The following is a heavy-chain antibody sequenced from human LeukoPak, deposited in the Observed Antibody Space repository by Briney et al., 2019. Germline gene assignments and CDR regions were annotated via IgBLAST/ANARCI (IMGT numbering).Heavy chain of an antibody. J-gene: IGHJ4*02. CDR2: INSDGSGT. CDR1: GFTFSSYW. D-gene: IGHD3-22*01. Sequence: LPGGSLRLSCAASGFTFSSYWMHWVRQAPGKGLVWVSRINSDGSGTSYADSVKGRFTISRDNAKNSLSLQMNSLRAEDTAVYYCARVLHKRNYDSSGYYGYWGQGTLVTVSS. V-gene: IGHV3-74*01. CDR3: ARVLHKRNYDSSGYYGY.